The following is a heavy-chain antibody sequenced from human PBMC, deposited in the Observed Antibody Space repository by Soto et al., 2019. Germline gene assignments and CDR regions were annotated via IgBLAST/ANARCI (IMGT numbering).Heavy chain of an antibody. CDR2: VYRTGST. Sequence: PSGTLSLTCAVCGGSISTSNWWSWVRQPPGKGLEWIGEVYRTGSTNYNPSLESRLTISVDKSKNQFSLKLTSVTAADTAVYYCARARATIAAAAIFDCWGQGTLVTVSS. V-gene: IGHV4-4*02. CDR3: ARARATIAAAAIFDC. D-gene: IGHD6-13*01. J-gene: IGHJ4*02. CDR1: GGSISTSNW.